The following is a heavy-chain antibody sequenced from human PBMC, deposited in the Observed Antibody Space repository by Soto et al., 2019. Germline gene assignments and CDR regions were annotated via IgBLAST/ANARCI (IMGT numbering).Heavy chain of an antibody. V-gene: IGHV5-10-1*01. CDR3: ARQYYDDISGIYYYYGMDV. J-gene: IGHJ6*02. CDR2: IDPSDSYT. CDR1: GYSFTSYW. Sequence: PGESLKISCKGSGYSFTSYWISWVRQMPGKGLEWMGRIDPSDSYTNYSPSFQGHVTISADKSISTAYLQWSSLKASDTAMYYCARQYYDDISGIYYYYGMDVWGQGTTVTVS. D-gene: IGHD3-16*01.